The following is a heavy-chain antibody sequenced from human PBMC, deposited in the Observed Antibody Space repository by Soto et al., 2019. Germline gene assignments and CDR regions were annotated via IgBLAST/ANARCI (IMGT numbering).Heavy chain of an antibody. CDR3: ARDFDDFDS. Sequence: SETLSLTCTVSGGSFKSGSYSCRWIRQPRGKGLEWIGYVYHTVRTSYNPSLKSRVSISMDTSKNQFSLNLDSVNAADTAVYSCARDFDDFDSWGQGNLVTVS. CDR2: VYHTVRT. D-gene: IGHD3-9*01. V-gene: IGHV4-61*01. J-gene: IGHJ4*02. CDR1: GGSFKSGSYS.